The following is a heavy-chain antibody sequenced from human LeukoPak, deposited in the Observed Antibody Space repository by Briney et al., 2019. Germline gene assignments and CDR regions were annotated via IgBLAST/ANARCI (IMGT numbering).Heavy chain of an antibody. CDR1: GFTFSDYY. Sequence: GGSLRLSCAASGFTFSDYYMSWIRQAPGKGLEWVSYISSSGSTIYYADSVRGRFTISRDNAKNSLYLQMNSLRAEDTALYYCAKGRQWELLRVFDYWGQGTLVTVSS. D-gene: IGHD1-26*01. CDR2: ISSSGSTI. J-gene: IGHJ4*02. CDR3: AKGRQWELLRVFDY. V-gene: IGHV3-11*01.